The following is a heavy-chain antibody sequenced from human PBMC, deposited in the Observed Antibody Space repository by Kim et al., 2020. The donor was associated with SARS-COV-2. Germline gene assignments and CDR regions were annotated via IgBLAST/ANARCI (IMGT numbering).Heavy chain of an antibody. Sequence: AQGFPGRFVFSLDTSVSTAYLQISSLKAEDTAVYYCARVKATTNPFFDYWGQGTLVTVSS. V-gene: IGHV7-4-1*02. D-gene: IGHD1-1*01. J-gene: IGHJ4*02. CDR3: ARVKATTNPFFDY.